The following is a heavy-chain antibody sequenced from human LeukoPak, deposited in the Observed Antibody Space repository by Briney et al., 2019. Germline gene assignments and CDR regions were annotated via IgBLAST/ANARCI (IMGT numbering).Heavy chain of an antibody. CDR1: GGSISSGDYY. CDR3: ARDSGSYYESDY. D-gene: IGHD1-26*01. Sequence: ASETLSLTCTVSGGSISSGDYYWSWIRQPPGKGLEWIGYIYYSGSTYYNPSLKSRVTISVDTSKNQFSLKLSSVTAADTAVYYCARDSGSYYESDYWGQGTLVTVSS. V-gene: IGHV4-30-4*01. CDR2: IYYSGST. J-gene: IGHJ4*02.